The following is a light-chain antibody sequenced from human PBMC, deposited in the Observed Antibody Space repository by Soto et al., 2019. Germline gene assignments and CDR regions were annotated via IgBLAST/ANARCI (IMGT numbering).Light chain of an antibody. J-gene: IGLJ2*01. CDR3: SSQAGSYTLV. CDR1: SSDVGGYEY. V-gene: IGLV2-11*01. CDR2: DVF. Sequence: QSALTQPRSVSGSPGQSVTISCTGTSSDVGGYEYVSWYQQRPGKAPKLIIYDVFKRPLGVPGRFSASKSGNTASLTISGLQAEDEADYHCSSQAGSYTLVFGGGTKLTV.